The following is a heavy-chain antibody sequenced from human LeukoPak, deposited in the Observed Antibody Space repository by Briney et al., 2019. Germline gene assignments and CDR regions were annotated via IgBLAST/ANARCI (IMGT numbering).Heavy chain of an antibody. Sequence: GGSLRLSCAASGFTVSSNYMSWVRQAPGKGLEWVSAISGSGGSTFYADSAKGRFTISRDNSKNTLYLQMNSLRAEDTALYYCARYCSGASCYRESFDYWGQGTLVTVSS. CDR1: GFTVSSNY. D-gene: IGHD2-2*01. CDR2: ISGSGGST. V-gene: IGHV3-23*01. CDR3: ARYCSGASCYRESFDY. J-gene: IGHJ4*02.